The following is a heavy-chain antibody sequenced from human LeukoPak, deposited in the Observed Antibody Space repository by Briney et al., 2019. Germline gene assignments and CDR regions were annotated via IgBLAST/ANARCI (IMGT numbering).Heavy chain of an antibody. Sequence: GGSLRLSCEASGFIFSTYAMSWVRQAPGKGLEWVSTISGSGGSTHYADSVKGRFTISRDNSKNTLYLQMNSLRAEDTAVYCCAKVSQAFPPQLFDYWGQGTLVTVSS. CDR3: AKVSQAFPPQLFDY. V-gene: IGHV3-23*01. J-gene: IGHJ4*02. CDR2: ISGSGGST. CDR1: GFIFSTYA. D-gene: IGHD3-10*01.